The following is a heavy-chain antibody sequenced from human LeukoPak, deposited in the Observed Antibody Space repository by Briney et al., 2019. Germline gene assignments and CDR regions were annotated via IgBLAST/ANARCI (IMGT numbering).Heavy chain of an antibody. Sequence: GGSLRLSCAASGFTLSPFWMHWVRQAPGKGLLWVSGIYGSGDDRKYADSVKGRFTISGDNAKNTLNLHMDSLRVEDTAVYYCVREVNAFQDWDQGTVVTVSS. CDR3: VREVNAFQD. J-gene: IGHJ1*01. CDR1: GFTLSPFW. CDR2: IYGSGDDR. D-gene: IGHD1-1*01. V-gene: IGHV3-74*01.